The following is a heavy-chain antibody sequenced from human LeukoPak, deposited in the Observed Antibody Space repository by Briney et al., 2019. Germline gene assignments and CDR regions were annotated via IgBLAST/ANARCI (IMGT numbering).Heavy chain of an antibody. V-gene: IGHV3-30*18. D-gene: IGHD3-10*01. CDR3: AKDLLLWFGELMVVY. Sequence: GGSLRLSCAASGFTFSSYGMHWVRQAPGKGLEWVAVISCDGSNKYYVDSVKGRFTISRDNSKNTLYLQMNSLRAEDTAVYYCAKDLLLWFGELMVVYWGQGTLVTVSS. J-gene: IGHJ4*02. CDR2: ISCDGSNK. CDR1: GFTFSSYG.